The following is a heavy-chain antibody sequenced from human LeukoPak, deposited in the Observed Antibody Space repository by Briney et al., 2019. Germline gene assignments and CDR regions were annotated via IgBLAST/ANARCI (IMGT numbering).Heavy chain of an antibody. V-gene: IGHV3-7*03. D-gene: IGHD2-21*02. CDR2: INQEGGAK. CDR1: EFTFNDYW. CDR3: ARYRDWHFDF. Sequence: PGGSLRLSCVASEFTFNDYWMGWVRQAPGKGLEWLAKINQEGGAKFLVDSMKDRFTVSRDNGKNSLYLQMNSLTAEDTAVHYCARYRDWHFDFWAQGTLVIVSS. J-gene: IGHJ5*01.